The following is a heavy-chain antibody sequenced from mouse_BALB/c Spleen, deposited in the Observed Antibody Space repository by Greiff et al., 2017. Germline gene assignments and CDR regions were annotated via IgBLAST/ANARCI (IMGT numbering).Heavy chain of an antibody. V-gene: IGHV5-9-4*01. CDR1: GFTFSSYA. J-gene: IGHJ4*01. CDR3: ARARPHYYAMDY. Sequence: EVQVVESGGGLVKPGGSLKLSCAASGFTFSSYAMSWVRQSPEKRLEWVAEISSGGSYTYYPDTVTGRFTISRDNAKNTLYLEMSSLRSEDTAMYYCARARPHYYAMDYWGQGTSVTVSS. CDR2: ISSGGSYT.